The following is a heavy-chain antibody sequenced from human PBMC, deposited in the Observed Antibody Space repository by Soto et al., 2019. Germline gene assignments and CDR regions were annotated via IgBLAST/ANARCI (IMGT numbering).Heavy chain of an antibody. Sequence: PSETLSLTCTVSGGSISSGGYYWSWIRQHPGKGLEWIGYIYYSGSTYYNPSLKSRVTISVDTSKNQFSLKLSSVTAADTAVYYCARGRGRGKDWFYDYWGQGTLVTVSS. J-gene: IGHJ4*02. CDR3: ARGRGRGKDWFYDY. D-gene: IGHD3-9*01. CDR1: GGSISSGGYY. V-gene: IGHV4-31*03. CDR2: IYYSGST.